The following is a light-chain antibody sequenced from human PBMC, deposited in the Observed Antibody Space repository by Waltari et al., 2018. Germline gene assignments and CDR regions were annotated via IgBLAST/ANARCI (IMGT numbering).Light chain of an antibody. Sequence: DIQMTQSPSSLSASVGDRVTITCRASQSISSYLNWYQQKPGKAPNLLIYAASSLQSGVPSRVSGSGSGTDFTLTISSLQPEDFATYYCQQSYSTPRTFGGGTKVEIK. CDR1: QSISSY. J-gene: IGKJ4*01. CDR3: QQSYSTPRT. CDR2: AAS. V-gene: IGKV1-39*01.